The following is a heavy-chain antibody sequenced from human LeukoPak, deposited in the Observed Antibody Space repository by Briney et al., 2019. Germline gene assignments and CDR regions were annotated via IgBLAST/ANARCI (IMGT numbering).Heavy chain of an antibody. CDR3: ARAQGHYDSSGYFLYYFDY. Sequence: GGSLRLSCAASGFTFSSYAMSWVRQAPGKGLEWGSAISGSGGSTYYADSVKGRFTISRDNAKNSLYLQMNSLRAEDTAVYYCARAQGHYDSSGYFLYYFDYWGQGTLVTVSS. CDR1: GFTFSSYA. V-gene: IGHV3-23*01. J-gene: IGHJ4*02. D-gene: IGHD3-22*01. CDR2: ISGSGGST.